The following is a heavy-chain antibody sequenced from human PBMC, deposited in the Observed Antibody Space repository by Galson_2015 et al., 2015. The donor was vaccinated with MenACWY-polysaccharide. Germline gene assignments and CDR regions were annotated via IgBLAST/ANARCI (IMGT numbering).Heavy chain of an antibody. V-gene: IGHV3-48*01. J-gene: IGHJ4*02. CDR3: ARSSDIVVVVAATHPSYFDY. Sequence: SLRLSCAASGFTFSSYSMNWVRQAPGKGLEWVSYISSSSSTIYYADSVKGRFTISRDNAKNSLYLQMNSLRAEDTAVYYCARSSDIVVVVAATHPSYFDYWGQGTLVTVSS. CDR2: ISSSSSTI. D-gene: IGHD2-15*01. CDR1: GFTFSSYS.